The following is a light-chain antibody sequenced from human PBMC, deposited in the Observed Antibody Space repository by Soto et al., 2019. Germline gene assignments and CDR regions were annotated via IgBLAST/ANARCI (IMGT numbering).Light chain of an antibody. V-gene: IGKV1-39*01. J-gene: IGKJ3*01. CDR2: AAS. Sequence: DFVMTQSPSSLSASVGDRVTITCRASQSISSYLNWYQQKPGKAPKLLIYAASSLQSGVPSRFSGSGSGTDFTLTISSLQPEDFATYYCQQSYSTPPVTFGPGTKVDIK. CDR3: QQSYSTPPVT. CDR1: QSISSY.